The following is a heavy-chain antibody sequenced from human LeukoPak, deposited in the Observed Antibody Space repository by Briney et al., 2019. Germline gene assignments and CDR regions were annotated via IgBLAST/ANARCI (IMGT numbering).Heavy chain of an antibody. CDR3: ARGLYYGSGQYFFDY. J-gene: IGHJ4*02. CDR1: GFTFSTYY. CDR2: ISPSVDST. D-gene: IGHD3-10*01. Sequence: GGSLRLSCAASGFTFSTYYMHWVRQAQGKGLEYVSAISPSVDSTYYTNSVKGRFTISRDNSKNTLFLQMGSLTAEDMAVYYCARGLYYGSGQYFFDYWGQGTLVTVSS. V-gene: IGHV3-64*01.